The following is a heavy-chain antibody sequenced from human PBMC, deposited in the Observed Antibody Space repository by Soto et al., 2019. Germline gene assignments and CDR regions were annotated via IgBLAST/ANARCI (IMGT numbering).Heavy chain of an antibody. D-gene: IGHD6-19*01. V-gene: IGHV3-49*03. CDR3: TRIFSSGAQYVYYYYGMDV. CDR1: GFTFGDYA. J-gene: IGHJ6*02. Sequence: GVSLRLSCGTSGFTFGDYAMSWFRQAPGKGLEWVGFIRSKAYGGATEHAASVKDRFTISRDDSKSIVYLQMNSLQTEDTAVYYCTRIFSSGAQYVYYYYGMDVWGQGTTVTVSS. CDR2: IRSKAYGGAT.